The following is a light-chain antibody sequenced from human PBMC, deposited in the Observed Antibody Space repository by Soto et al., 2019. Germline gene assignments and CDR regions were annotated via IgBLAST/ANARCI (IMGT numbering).Light chain of an antibody. CDR2: AAS. CDR1: QGILSY. CDR3: QQYYTYPRT. Sequence: AIRMTQSPSSFSASTGDRATISCRASQGILSYLAWYQQKPGNAPKLLISAASTLHSGVPSRFSGSGSGTDFTLTINSLQSEDFATYYCQQYYTYPRTFGQGTKVDIK. V-gene: IGKV1-8*01. J-gene: IGKJ1*01.